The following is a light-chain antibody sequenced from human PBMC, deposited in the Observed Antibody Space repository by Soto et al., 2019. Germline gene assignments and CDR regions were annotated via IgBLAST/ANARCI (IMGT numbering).Light chain of an antibody. J-gene: IGLJ1*01. CDR3: NSYRSTSTRYV. CDR2: AVS. CDR1: SIDVGGYNY. Sequence: QSALTQPASVSGSPGQSISLSCTGTSIDVGGYNYVSWYQQYPGKAPKLIISAVSNRPSGVSNRFSGSKSGNTASLTISDLQAEDETDYYCNSYRSTSTRYVFGTGPKLTDL. V-gene: IGLV2-14*01.